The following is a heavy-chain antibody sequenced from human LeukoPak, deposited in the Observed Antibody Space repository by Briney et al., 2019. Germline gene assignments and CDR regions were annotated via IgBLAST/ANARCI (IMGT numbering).Heavy chain of an antibody. D-gene: IGHD4-17*01. CDR3: ARDVGYGDPRVFDY. J-gene: IGHJ4*02. V-gene: IGHV3-7*01. CDR2: IKQDGSEK. Sequence: GGSLRLSCAASGFTFSSYWMSWVRQAPGKGLEWVANIKQDGSEKYYVDSVKGRFTISRDNAKNSLYLQMNSLRAEDTAVYYCARDVGYGDPRVFDYWGQGTLVTVSS. CDR1: GFTFSSYW.